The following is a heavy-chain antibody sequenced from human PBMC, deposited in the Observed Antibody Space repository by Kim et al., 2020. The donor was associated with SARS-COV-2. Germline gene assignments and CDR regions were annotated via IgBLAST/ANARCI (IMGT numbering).Heavy chain of an antibody. CDR1: GFTFSNYG. D-gene: IGHD2-15*01. Sequence: GGSLRLSCAASGFTFSNYGMHWVRQAPGKGLEWVAVISYDGRNKYYADSAKGRFTISRDKSKNTLYLQMNSLRAEDTAVYYCAKWGGLLYGMDVWGQGTTVTVSS. CDR3: AKWGGLLYGMDV. CDR2: ISYDGRNK. J-gene: IGHJ6*02. V-gene: IGHV3-30*18.